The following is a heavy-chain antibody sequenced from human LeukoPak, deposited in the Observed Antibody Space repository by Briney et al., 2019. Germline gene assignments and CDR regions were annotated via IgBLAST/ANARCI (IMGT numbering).Heavy chain of an antibody. CDR3: ARENGDYYYYGMDV. J-gene: IGHJ6*02. CDR2: IIPIFGTA. D-gene: IGHD4-17*01. CDR1: GGTFSSYA. Sequence: ASVKVSCKASGGTFSSYAISWVRQAPGQGLEWMGGIIPIFGTANYAQKFQGRVTITADESTSTAYMELSSLRSEDTAVYYCARENGDYYYYGMDVWGQGTTVTVSS. V-gene: IGHV1-69*13.